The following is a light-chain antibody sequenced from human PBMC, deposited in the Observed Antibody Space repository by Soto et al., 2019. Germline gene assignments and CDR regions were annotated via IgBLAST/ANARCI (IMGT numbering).Light chain of an antibody. CDR3: QQYGTLVT. J-gene: IGKJ1*01. Sequence: DIVLTQSPGTLSLSPGERATLSCRASQTIDSTYLAGYQQKPGQAPRLLIYGASSRATGIPDRFSGSGSGADFTLTISRLEPEDFAVYFCQQYGTLVTFGQGTKVEIK. CDR2: GAS. CDR1: QTIDSTY. V-gene: IGKV3-20*01.